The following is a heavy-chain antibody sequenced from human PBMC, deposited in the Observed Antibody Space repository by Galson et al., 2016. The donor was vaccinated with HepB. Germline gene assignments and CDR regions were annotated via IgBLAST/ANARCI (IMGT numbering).Heavy chain of an antibody. CDR1: GFVVSTKY. Sequence: SLRLSCAASGFVVSTKYMSWVRQAPGKGLEWVSVIYSDGSAYYADSVKGRFTISRDISKNMADLQMNNLRAEDTAVYYCAREKGYLTNWFFDLWGRGTLVTVSS. D-gene: IGHD3-16*02. J-gene: IGHJ2*01. CDR3: AREKGYLTNWFFDL. V-gene: IGHV3-66*02. CDR2: IYSDGSA.